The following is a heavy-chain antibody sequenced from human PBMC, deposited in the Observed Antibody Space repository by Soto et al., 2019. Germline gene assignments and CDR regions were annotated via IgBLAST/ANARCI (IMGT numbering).Heavy chain of an antibody. D-gene: IGHD3-3*01. J-gene: IGHJ6*02. CDR3: ATATGAYYYFWSGYYTGVDQPPYYYYYGMDV. Sequence: GGSLRLSCAASGFTFSSYAMSWVRQAPGKGLEWVSAISGSGGSTYYADSVKGRFTISRDKSKNTLYLQMNSLRAEDKAVYYCATATGAYYYFWSGYYTGVDQPPYYYYYGMDVWGQGTTVTVSS. V-gene: IGHV3-23*01. CDR2: ISGSGGST. CDR1: GFTFSSYA.